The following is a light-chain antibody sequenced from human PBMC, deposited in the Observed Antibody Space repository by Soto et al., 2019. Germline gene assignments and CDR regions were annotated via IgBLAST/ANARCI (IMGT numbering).Light chain of an antibody. CDR2: SDD. J-gene: IGLJ2*01. CDR3: AAWDDSLNGVV. Sequence: QSVLTQPPSASGTPGQRVTISCSGSNSNIGGNTVNWYRQLPGTAPKLLIYSDDQRPSGVPDRFSGSKSGTSGSLAISGLQSEDEADYYCAAWDDSLNGVVFGGGTKLTVL. V-gene: IGLV1-44*01. CDR1: NSNIGGNT.